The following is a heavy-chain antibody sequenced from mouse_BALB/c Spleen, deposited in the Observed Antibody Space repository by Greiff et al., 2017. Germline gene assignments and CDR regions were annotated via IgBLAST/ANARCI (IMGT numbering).Heavy chain of an antibody. Sequence: EVQLVESGGGLVQPGGSRKLSCAASGFTFSSYGMSWVRQTPDKRLEWVATISSGGSYTYYPDSVKGRFTISRDNAKNTLYLQMSSLKSEDTAMYYCAREGFYYGVNTYWYFDVWGAGTTVTVSS. V-gene: IGHV5-6*01. CDR3: AREGFYYGVNTYWYFDV. CDR2: ISSGGSYT. D-gene: IGHD1-1*01. J-gene: IGHJ1*01. CDR1: GFTFSSYG.